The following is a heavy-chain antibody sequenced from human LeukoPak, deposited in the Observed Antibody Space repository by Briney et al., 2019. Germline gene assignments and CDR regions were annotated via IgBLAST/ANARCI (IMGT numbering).Heavy chain of an antibody. D-gene: IGHD3-10*01. CDR1: GDSISRSSHY. CDR3: ARLGVRGQGWFDP. CDR2: IYYSGST. V-gene: IGHV4-39*01. J-gene: IGHJ5*02. Sequence: SETLSLTCSVSGDSISRSSHYWGWIRQPPGKGLEWIGTIYYSGSTYYNPSLKSRVTISLDTSKNQFSLRLSSVTAADTAIYYCARLGVRGQGWFDPWGQGTLVTVSS.